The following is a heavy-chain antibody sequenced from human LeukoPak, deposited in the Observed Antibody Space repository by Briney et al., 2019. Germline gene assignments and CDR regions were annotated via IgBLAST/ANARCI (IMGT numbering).Heavy chain of an antibody. CDR2: IVVGSGNT. CDR3: AADFSGYDFLRFDY. D-gene: IGHD5-12*01. CDR1: GFTFTSSA. V-gene: IGHV1-58*02. J-gene: IGHJ4*02. Sequence: ASVNVSCKASGFTFTSSAMQWVRQARGQRLEWIGRIVVGSGNTNYAQKFQERVTITRDMSTSTAYMELSSLRSEDTAVYYCAADFSGYDFLRFDYWGQGTLVTVSS.